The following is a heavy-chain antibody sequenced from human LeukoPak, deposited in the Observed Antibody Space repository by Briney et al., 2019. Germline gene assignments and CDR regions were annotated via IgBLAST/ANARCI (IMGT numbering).Heavy chain of an antibody. Sequence: SQTLSLTCTVSGVSISTGSYYWSWIRPPPGKGPEWIGYIFYSGSTNYNPSLKSRVTISVDTSKNQFSLKLSSVTAADTAVYYCARTSMVRGVIFDYWGQGTLVTVSS. CDR3: ARTSMVRGVIFDY. D-gene: IGHD3-10*01. CDR2: IFYSGST. V-gene: IGHV4-30-4*01. J-gene: IGHJ4*02. CDR1: GVSISTGSYY.